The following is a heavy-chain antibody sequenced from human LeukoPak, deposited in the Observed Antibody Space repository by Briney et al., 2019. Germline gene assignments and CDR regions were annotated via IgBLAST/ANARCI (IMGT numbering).Heavy chain of an antibody. J-gene: IGHJ5*02. Sequence: SVKVSCKASGGTFSSYAISWVRQAPGQGLEWMGGHIPIFGTANYAQKLQGRVTITADKSTSTAYMELSSLRSEDTAVYYCAREVPAYSSSWYGGFDPWGQGTLVTVSS. V-gene: IGHV1-69*06. CDR2: HIPIFGTA. D-gene: IGHD6-13*01. CDR3: AREVPAYSSSWYGGFDP. CDR1: GGTFSSYA.